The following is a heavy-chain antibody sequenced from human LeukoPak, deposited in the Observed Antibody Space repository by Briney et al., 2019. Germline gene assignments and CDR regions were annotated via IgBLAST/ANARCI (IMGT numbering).Heavy chain of an antibody. CDR2: IDTSSTTM. Sequence: AGGSLRLSCAASGLTFSKYSMTWVRQAPGKGLEWVSFIDTSSTTMYYTDSVKGRFTISRDNAKNSLYLQMNSLRAEDTAVYYCAKGLRHSSSSPFDYWGQGTLVTVSS. V-gene: IGHV3-48*04. J-gene: IGHJ4*02. D-gene: IGHD6-6*01. CDR1: GLTFSKYS. CDR3: AKGLRHSSSSPFDY.